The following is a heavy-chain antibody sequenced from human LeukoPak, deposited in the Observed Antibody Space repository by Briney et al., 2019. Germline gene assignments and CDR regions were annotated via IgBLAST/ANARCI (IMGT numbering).Heavy chain of an antibody. D-gene: IGHD3-10*01. Sequence: PGGSLRLSCAASGFTFSDYSMNWVRQAPGKGLEWVSSISGSSTYIYYSDSLKGRFTISRDNAKNSLYLQMNSLRVEDTAVYYCARVKRNYGSGSFSPGDWGQGTLVTVSS. V-gene: IGHV3-21*01. CDR1: GFTFSDYS. CDR2: ISGSSTYI. J-gene: IGHJ4*02. CDR3: ARVKRNYGSGSFSPGD.